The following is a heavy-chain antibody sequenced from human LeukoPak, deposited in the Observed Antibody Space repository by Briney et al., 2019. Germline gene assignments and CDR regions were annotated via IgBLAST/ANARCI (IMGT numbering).Heavy chain of an antibody. Sequence: SVKVSCKASGGTFSSYAISWVRQAPGQGLEWMGRIIPILGIANYAQKFQGRVTITADKSTSAAYMELSSLRSEDTAVYYCARDYYDSSGYYLSWFDPWGQGTLVTVSP. J-gene: IGHJ5*02. CDR1: GGTFSSYA. D-gene: IGHD3-22*01. CDR3: ARDYYDSSGYYLSWFDP. V-gene: IGHV1-69*04. CDR2: IIPILGIA.